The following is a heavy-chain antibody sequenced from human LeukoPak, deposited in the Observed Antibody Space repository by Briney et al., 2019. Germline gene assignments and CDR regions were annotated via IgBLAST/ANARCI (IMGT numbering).Heavy chain of an antibody. D-gene: IGHD3-16*01. CDR2: INSDESSR. J-gene: IGHJ4*02. V-gene: IGHV3-74*01. CDR3: ARGGSGLIDY. Sequence: GGSLRLSCAASGFTFSSYWMHWVRQAPGKGLVWVSRINSDESSRGYADSVKGRFTISRDNAKNTLYLQMNSLRAEDTAVYYCARGGSGLIDYWGQGTLVIVSS. CDR1: GFTFSSYW.